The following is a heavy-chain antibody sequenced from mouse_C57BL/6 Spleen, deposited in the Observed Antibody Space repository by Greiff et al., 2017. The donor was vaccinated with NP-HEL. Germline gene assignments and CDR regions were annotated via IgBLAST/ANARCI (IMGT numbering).Heavy chain of an antibody. V-gene: IGHV1-15*01. CDR1: GYIFTDYE. Sequence: QVQLQQSGAELVRPGASVTLSCKASGYIFTDYEMHWVKQTPVHGLEWIGAIDPETGGTAYNQKFKGKAILTADKSSSTAYMELRSLTSEDSAVYYCTRLAAGLRDYWGQGTTLTVSS. CDR2: IDPETGGT. CDR3: TRLAAGLRDY. J-gene: IGHJ2*01. D-gene: IGHD3-3*01.